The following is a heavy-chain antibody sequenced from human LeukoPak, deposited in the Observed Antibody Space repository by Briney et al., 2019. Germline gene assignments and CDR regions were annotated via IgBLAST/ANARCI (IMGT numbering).Heavy chain of an antibody. CDR3: ARYSNYGDYFDY. J-gene: IGHJ4*02. CDR1: GGSISSGGYS. V-gene: IGHV4-30-2*01. Sequence: SETLSLTCAVSGGSISSGGYSWSWIRRPPGKGLEWIGYIYHSGSTYYSPSLKSRVTISVDRSKNQFSLKLSSVTATDTAVYYCARYSNYGDYFDYWGQGTLVTVSS. D-gene: IGHD4-4*01. CDR2: IYHSGST.